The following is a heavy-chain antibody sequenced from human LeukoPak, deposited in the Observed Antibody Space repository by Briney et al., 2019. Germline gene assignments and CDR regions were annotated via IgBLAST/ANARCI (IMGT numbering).Heavy chain of an antibody. CDR3: ARGNRIPAVVFDY. V-gene: IGHV1-46*01. Sequence: ASVRVSCKVAGYILTELSMDWVRQAPGQGLEWMGISNPSGGSTSYAQKFQGRVTMTRDTSTSTVYMELSSLRSEDTAVYYCARGNRIPAVVFDYWGQGTLVTVSS. J-gene: IGHJ4*02. CDR1: GYILTELS. CDR2: SNPSGGST. D-gene: IGHD2-2*01.